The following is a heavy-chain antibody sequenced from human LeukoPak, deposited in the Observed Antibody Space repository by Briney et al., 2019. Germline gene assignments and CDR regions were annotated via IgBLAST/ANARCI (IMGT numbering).Heavy chain of an antibody. CDR2: INSDGCST. Sequence: PGGSLRLSCAASGFTFSSYWMHWVRQAPGKGLVWVSRINSDGCSTSYADSVKGRFTISRDNAKNTLYLQMNSLRAEDTAVYYCARAQGIAVAGDYWGQGTLVTVSS. V-gene: IGHV3-74*01. CDR3: ARAQGIAVAGDY. J-gene: IGHJ4*02. CDR1: GFTFSSYW. D-gene: IGHD6-19*01.